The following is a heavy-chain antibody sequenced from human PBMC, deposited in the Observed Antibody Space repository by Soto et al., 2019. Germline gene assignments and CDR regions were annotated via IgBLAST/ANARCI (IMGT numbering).Heavy chain of an antibody. CDR3: ARTFRGAAGSGWFDP. D-gene: IGHD6-13*01. V-gene: IGHV4-59*01. CDR1: GGSISSYY. J-gene: IGHJ5*02. CDR2: IYYSGST. Sequence: PSETLSLTCTVSGGSISSYYWSWIRQPPGKGLEWIGYIYYSGSTNYNPSLKSRVTISVDTSKNQCSLKLSSVTAADTAVYYCARTFRGAAGSGWFDPWGQGTLVTVSS.